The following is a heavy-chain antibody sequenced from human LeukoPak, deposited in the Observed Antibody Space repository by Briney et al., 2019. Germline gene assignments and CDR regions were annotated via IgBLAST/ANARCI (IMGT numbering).Heavy chain of an antibody. CDR2: INQDGSEK. CDR3: ARHRGYDTRDFDC. J-gene: IGHJ4*02. D-gene: IGHD3-22*01. V-gene: IGHV3-7*01. CDR1: GFTFSSYW. Sequence: GGSLRLSCAASGFTFSSYWMTWVRQAPGKRLEWVASINQDGSEKYYVGSVKGRFTISRDNAKNSLYLQMNSLRAEDTAVYYCARHRGYDTRDFDCWGQGTLVTVSS.